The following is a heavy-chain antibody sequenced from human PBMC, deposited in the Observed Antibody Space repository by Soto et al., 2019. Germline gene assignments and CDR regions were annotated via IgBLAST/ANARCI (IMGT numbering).Heavy chain of an antibody. D-gene: IGHD6-19*01. CDR1: GYTFTGYY. CDR3: ARDPGIAVAGTLGHNWFDP. Sequence: ASVKVSCKASGYTFTGYYMHWVRQAPGQGLEWMGWINPNSGGTNYAQKFQGWVTMTRDTSISTAYMELSRLRSDDTAVYYCARDPGIAVAGTLGHNWFDPWGQGTLVTV. V-gene: IGHV1-2*04. CDR2: INPNSGGT. J-gene: IGHJ5*02.